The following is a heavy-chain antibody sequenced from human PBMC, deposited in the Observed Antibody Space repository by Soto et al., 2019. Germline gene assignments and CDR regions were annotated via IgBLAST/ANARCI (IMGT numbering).Heavy chain of an antibody. CDR1: GFTFSSYG. D-gene: IGHD5-12*01. CDR2: ISYDGSNK. CDR3: AKGLDGYNTPSDY. V-gene: IGHV3-30*18. J-gene: IGHJ4*02. Sequence: GGSLRLSCAASGFTFSSYGMHWVRQAPGKGLEWVAVISYDGSNKYYADSVKGRFTISRDNSKNTLYLQMNSLRAEDTAVYYCAKGLDGYNTPSDYWGQGTLVTVSS.